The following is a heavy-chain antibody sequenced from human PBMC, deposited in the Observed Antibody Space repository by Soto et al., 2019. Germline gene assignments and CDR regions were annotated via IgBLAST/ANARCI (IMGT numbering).Heavy chain of an antibody. CDR1: GYTLTSYV. CDR2: MNPNSGNT. CDR3: ARDAMGGSSDY. V-gene: IGHV1-8*01. J-gene: IGHJ4*02. D-gene: IGHD2-2*01. Sequence: ASVKVAWKASGYTLTSYVINWGRQATGQGLEWMGWMNPNSGNTGYAQKFQGRVTMTRNTSISTAYMELSSLRSEDTAVYYCARDAMGGSSDYWGQGTLVTVSS.